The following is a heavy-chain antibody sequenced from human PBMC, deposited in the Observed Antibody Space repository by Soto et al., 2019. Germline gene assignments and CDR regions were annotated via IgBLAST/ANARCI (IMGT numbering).Heavy chain of an antibody. Sequence: PGGSLRLSCAASGFSVIMNYMSWVRQAPGKGLEWVSIIHSGGNTYFADSVKGRFTISRDNSKNTLYLQMNSLRAEDTAMYFCARDFTSWGQGTLVTVSS. CDR1: GFSVIMNY. D-gene: IGHD3-10*01. CDR3: ARDFTS. CDR2: IHSGGNT. V-gene: IGHV3-53*01. J-gene: IGHJ4*02.